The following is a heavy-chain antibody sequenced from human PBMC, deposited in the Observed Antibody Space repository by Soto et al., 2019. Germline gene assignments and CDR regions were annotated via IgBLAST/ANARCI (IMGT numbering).Heavy chain of an antibody. J-gene: IGHJ4*02. D-gene: IGHD6-19*01. V-gene: IGHV4-30-2*01. CDR2: IYHSGST. Sequence: QLQLQESGSGLVKPSQTLSLTCAVSGGSISSGGYSWSWTRQPPGKGLEWIGYIYHSGSTYYNPSLKSRVTISVDRSKNQFSLKLSSVTAADTAVYYCARSSGWYGEFDYWGQGTLVTVSS. CDR1: GGSISSGGYS. CDR3: ARSSGWYGEFDY.